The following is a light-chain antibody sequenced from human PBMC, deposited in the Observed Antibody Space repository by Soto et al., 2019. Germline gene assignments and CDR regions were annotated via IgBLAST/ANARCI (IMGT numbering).Light chain of an antibody. J-gene: IGLJ2*01. CDR1: SSNIRNNY. CDR3: GTWDSSLSAHVV. CDR2: EDN. V-gene: IGLV1-51*02. Sequence: QSVLTQPPSVSAAPGQKVTISCSGSSSNIRNNYVSWYQQLPGTAPKLLIYEDNKRPSGIPDRFSGSKSGTSATLGITGLQTGDEADYYCGTWDSSLSAHVVFGGGTKLTVL.